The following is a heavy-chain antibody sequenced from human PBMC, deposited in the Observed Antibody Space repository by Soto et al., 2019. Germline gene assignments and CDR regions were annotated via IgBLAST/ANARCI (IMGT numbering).Heavy chain of an antibody. D-gene: IGHD4-17*01. J-gene: IGHJ4*02. Sequence: QVKLVQSGAEVKKPGASVKVSCKASGYTFYSDDITWVRQAPGQGLEWMGTTSIYNGNTNFAQNLQGRVTMTIDKSTATAYMELNSLTSDDTAVYYCARARATVTPERAWGYWGQGTLVTVSS. CDR1: GYTFYSDD. CDR2: TSIYNGNT. CDR3: ARARATVTPERAWGY. V-gene: IGHV1-18*01.